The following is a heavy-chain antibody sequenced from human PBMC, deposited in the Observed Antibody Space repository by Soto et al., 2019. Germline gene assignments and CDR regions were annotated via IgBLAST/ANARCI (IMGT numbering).Heavy chain of an antibody. CDR2: IKSKADGETT. Sequence: PGGSLRLSCAASGFTFSGAWMTWVRQAPGKGLEWVGLIKSKADGETTHYAAPVEGRFTISRDDSKSTLSLQMNSLKVEDTAVYYCVTDVPNDIYPYDYWGQGTLVTGLL. J-gene: IGHJ4*02. V-gene: IGHV3-15*01. CDR3: VTDVPNDIYPYDY. D-gene: IGHD3-9*01. CDR1: GFTFSGAW.